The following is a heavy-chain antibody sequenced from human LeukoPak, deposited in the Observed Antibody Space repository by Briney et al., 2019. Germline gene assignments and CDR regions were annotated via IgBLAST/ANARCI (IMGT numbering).Heavy chain of an antibody. CDR1: GFTFSSYG. CDR3: AKGLLRYFDWLLSD. J-gene: IGHJ4*02. D-gene: IGHD3-9*01. CDR2: ISYGGSNK. V-gene: IGHV3-30*18. Sequence: GGSLRLSCAASGFTFSSYGMHWVRQAPGKGLEWVAVISYGGSNKYYADSVKGRFTISRDNSKNTLYLQMNSLRAEDTAVYYCAKGLLRYFDWLLSDWGQGTLVTVSS.